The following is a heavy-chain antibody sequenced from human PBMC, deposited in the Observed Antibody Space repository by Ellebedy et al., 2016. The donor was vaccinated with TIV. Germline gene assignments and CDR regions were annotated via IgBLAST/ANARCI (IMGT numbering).Heavy chain of an antibody. Sequence: MPSETLFLTCTVSGGSINNYYWSWIRQPPGKGLEWIGYIYNSGSTNYSPSFKSRLTISVDTSKNQFSLRLNSVTAADTAVYYCAREHPPAARAFDIWGQGTMVTVSS. CDR2: IYNSGST. J-gene: IGHJ3*02. CDR1: GGSINNYY. CDR3: AREHPPAARAFDI. V-gene: IGHV4-59*01. D-gene: IGHD2-2*01.